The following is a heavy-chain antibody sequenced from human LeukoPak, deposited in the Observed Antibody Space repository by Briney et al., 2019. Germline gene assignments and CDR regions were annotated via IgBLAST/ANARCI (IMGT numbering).Heavy chain of an antibody. D-gene: IGHD6-13*01. V-gene: IGHV4-4*07. CDR1: GGSISSYY. CDR3: ARRTGRVWLAAAGNFDY. CDR2: IYTSGST. J-gene: IGHJ4*02. Sequence: SETLSLTCTVSGGSISSYYWSWIRQPAGKGLEWIGRIYTSGSTNYNPSLKSRVTMSVDTSKNQFSLKLSSVTAADTAVYYCARRTGRVWLAAAGNFDYWGQGTLVTVSS.